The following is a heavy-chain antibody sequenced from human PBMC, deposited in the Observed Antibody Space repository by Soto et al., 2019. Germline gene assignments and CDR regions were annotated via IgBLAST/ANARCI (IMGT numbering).Heavy chain of an antibody. CDR2: IYYSGST. CDR1: GGSISSYY. CDR3: ARETGYCSGGSCYLYLDY. Sequence: SETLSLTCTVSGGSISSYYWGWIRQPPGKGLEWIGYIYYSGSTNYNPSLKSRVTISVDTSKNQFSLKLSSVTAADTAVYYCARETGYCSGGSCYLYLDYWGQGTLVTVSS. D-gene: IGHD2-15*01. V-gene: IGHV4-59*01. J-gene: IGHJ4*02.